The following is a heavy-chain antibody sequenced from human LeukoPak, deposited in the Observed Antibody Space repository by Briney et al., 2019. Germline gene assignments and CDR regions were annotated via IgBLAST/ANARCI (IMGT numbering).Heavy chain of an antibody. CDR2: INHSGST. D-gene: IGHD2-15*01. V-gene: IGHV4-39*07. J-gene: IGHJ4*02. CDR3: ARGRLAGTFRVVAARIYFDY. Sequence: PSETLSLTCTVSGGSISSSSYYWGWIRQPPGKGLEWIGEINHSGSTNYNPSLKSRVTISVDTSKNQFSLKLSSVTAADTAVYYCARGRLAGTFRVVAARIYFDYWGQGTLVTVSS. CDR1: GGSISSSSYY.